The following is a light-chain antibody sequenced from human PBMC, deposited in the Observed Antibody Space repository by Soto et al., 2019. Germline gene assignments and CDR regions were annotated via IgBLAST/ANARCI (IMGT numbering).Light chain of an antibody. J-gene: IGLJ1*01. Sequence: QSVLAQPSSVSGSPGQSITISCTGTSGFVGSFSLVSWYQQHPGKAPKVMISEVHRRPSGVPDRFSGSTSVNSASLTISGLQADDQDDYYCCLYIGATTYVFGTGTNVTV. CDR2: EVH. CDR3: CLYIGATTYV. V-gene: IGLV2-23*02. CDR1: SGFVGSFSL.